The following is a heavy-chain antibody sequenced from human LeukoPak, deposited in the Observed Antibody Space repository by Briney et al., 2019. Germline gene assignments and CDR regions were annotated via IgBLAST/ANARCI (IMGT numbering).Heavy chain of an antibody. V-gene: IGHV1-69*01. CDR2: INPIFGTA. CDR1: GGTFSSYA. J-gene: IGHJ6*02. CDR3: ARTYCGGDCYTTRDYYYYYYGMDV. D-gene: IGHD2-21*02. Sequence: GASVHVSCKASGGTFSSYAIHWVRPAPGQGLEWMGGINPIFGTANYPQKFQGRVTMTADESTSTAYMEMSSLRSEDTAVYYCARTYCGGDCYTTRDYYYYYYGMDVWGQGTTVTVS.